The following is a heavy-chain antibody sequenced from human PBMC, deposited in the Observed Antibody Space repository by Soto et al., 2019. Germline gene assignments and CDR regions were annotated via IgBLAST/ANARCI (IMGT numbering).Heavy chain of an antibody. CDR1: GFTFSSYA. Sequence: PGGSLRLSCAASGFTFSSYAMHWVRQAPGKGLEWVAVISYDGSNKYYADYVKGRITISRDNSKNKLYLQMNRLREEDKAVYNISRDGDGYYGSGSYYGMDVWGQGTTVTVSS. V-gene: IGHV3-30-3*01. CDR2: ISYDGSNK. D-gene: IGHD3-10*01. J-gene: IGHJ6*02. CDR3: SRDGDGYYGSGSYYGMDV.